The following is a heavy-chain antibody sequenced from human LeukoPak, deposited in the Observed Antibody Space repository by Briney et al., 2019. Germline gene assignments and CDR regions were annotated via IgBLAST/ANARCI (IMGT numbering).Heavy chain of an antibody. Sequence: PGGSLRLSCAASGFTFSSYAMSWVRQAPGKGLEWVSVVGSDGGDIRYADSVKGRFTFSRDNSKNTLYLQMNHLRAEDTAIYYCTKYVVIVPAGTRAFDYWGQGTLVTVSS. CDR1: GFTFSSYA. V-gene: IGHV3-23*01. CDR3: TKYVVIVPAGTRAFDY. CDR2: VGSDGGDI. J-gene: IGHJ4*02. D-gene: IGHD2-2*01.